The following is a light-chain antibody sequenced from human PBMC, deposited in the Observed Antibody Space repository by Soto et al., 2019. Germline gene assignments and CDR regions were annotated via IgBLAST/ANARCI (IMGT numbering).Light chain of an antibody. CDR2: EVS. J-gene: IGLJ1*01. CDR3: SSKTTSSSPCG. Sequence: QSALTQPASVSGSPGQSITISCTGSTSDVGAYNYVSWYKHHPGQAPQLMIYEVSTRPSGVSNRFSGSKSGNTASLTISGLQAGDEVDYYFSSKTTSSSPCGFGTGTKLTDL. CDR1: TSDVGAYNY. V-gene: IGLV2-14*01.